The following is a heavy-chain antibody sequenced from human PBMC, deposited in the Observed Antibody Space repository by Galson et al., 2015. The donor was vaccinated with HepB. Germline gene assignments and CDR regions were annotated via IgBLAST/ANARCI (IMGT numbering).Heavy chain of an antibody. CDR2: ISGSGGST. J-gene: IGHJ3*02. CDR1: GFTFSSYA. D-gene: IGHD5-12*01. CDR3: ASGIVATITGDAFDI. Sequence: SLRLSCAASGFTFSSYAMSWVRQAPGKGLEWVSAISGSGGSTYYADSVKGRFTISRDNSKNTLYLQMNSLRAEDTAVYYCASGIVATITGDAFDIWGQGTMVTVSS. V-gene: IGHV3-23*01.